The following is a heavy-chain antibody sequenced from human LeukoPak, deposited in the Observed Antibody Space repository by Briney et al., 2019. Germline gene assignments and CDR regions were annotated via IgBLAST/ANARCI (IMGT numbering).Heavy chain of an antibody. CDR2: IRYDGSNK. J-gene: IGHJ4*02. CDR1: GFTFSSYG. V-gene: IGHV3-30*02. CDR3: AKGPAGTVGNYFDY. Sequence: GGSLRLSCAASGFTFSSYGMHWVRQAPGKGLEWVAFIRYDGSNKYYADSVKGRFTISRDNSKNTLYLQMNGLRAEDTAVYYCAKGPAGTVGNYFDYWGQGTLVTVSS. D-gene: IGHD6-19*01.